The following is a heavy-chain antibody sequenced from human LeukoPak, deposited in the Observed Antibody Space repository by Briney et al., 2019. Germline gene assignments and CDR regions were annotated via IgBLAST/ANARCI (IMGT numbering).Heavy chain of an antibody. CDR2: ISWNSRSI. J-gene: IGHJ4*02. V-gene: IGHV3-9*03. Sequence: GGTLRLSCAASGFTFSSYGMYWARQAPGKGLEWVSGISWNSRSIAYADSVKGRFTISRDNAKNSLYLQMNSLRAEDMALYYCAKEGSSWSTFDYWGQGTLVTVSS. CDR3: AKEGSSWSTFDY. D-gene: IGHD6-13*01. CDR1: GFTFSSYG.